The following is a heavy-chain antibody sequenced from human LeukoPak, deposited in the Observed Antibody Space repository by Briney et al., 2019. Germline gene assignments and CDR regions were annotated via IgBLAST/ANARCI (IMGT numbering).Heavy chain of an antibody. Sequence: GGSLRLSCAPSGFTYSSYPKLWLRQAPGKGLEGVAVISYDGSNKYYADSVKGRFTISRDNYKNTLYLQMNSLRAEDTAVYYCASDSSSWYYFDYWGQGTLVTVSS. CDR2: ISYDGSNK. J-gene: IGHJ4*02. CDR3: ASDSSSWYYFDY. CDR1: GFTYSSYP. V-gene: IGHV3-30*01. D-gene: IGHD6-13*01.